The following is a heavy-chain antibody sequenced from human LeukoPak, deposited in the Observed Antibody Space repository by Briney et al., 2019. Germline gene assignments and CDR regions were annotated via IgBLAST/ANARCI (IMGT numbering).Heavy chain of an antibody. CDR1: GYSITTGRY. D-gene: IGHD2-2*01. Sequence: PSETLSLTCAVSGYSITTGRYWGWIRQPPGKGLEWIGSIYQSGSTYYNPSLKSRVPISVDKSKNQFSLNLRSVTAPDTAVYYCARSLSTAGIDYWGQGTLVTVSS. J-gene: IGHJ4*02. CDR3: ARSLSTAGIDY. CDR2: IYQSGST. V-gene: IGHV4-38-2*01.